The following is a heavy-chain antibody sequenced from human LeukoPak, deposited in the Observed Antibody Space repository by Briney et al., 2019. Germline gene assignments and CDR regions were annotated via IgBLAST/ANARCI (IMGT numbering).Heavy chain of an antibody. CDR2: IKQDGSEK. CDR3: ARVPRYVWGSYRLDY. CDR1: GFTFSSYW. J-gene: IGHJ4*02. D-gene: IGHD3-16*02. Sequence: PGGSLRLSCAASGFTFSSYWMSWVRQAPGKGLAWVANIKQDGSEKYYVDSVKGRFTISRDNAKNSLYLQMNSLRAEDTAVYYCARVPRYVWGSYRLDYWGQGTLVTVSS. V-gene: IGHV3-7*04.